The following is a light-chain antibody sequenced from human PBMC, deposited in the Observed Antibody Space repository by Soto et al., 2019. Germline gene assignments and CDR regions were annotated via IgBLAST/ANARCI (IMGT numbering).Light chain of an antibody. CDR1: NSNIGTYT. CDR3: ASWDDSLSGGV. Sequence: QAVVTQPPSASGTPGQRVSISCSGSNSNIGTYTVNWYQQLPGTAPKLLIYTDYQRPSGVPDRFSGSRSGTSASLAISGLQSEDEADYYCASWDDSLSGGVFGGGTKVTVL. J-gene: IGLJ3*02. CDR2: TDY. V-gene: IGLV1-44*01.